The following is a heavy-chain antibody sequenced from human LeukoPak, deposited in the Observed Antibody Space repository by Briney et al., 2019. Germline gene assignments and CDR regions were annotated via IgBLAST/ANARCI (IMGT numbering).Heavy chain of an antibody. J-gene: IGHJ4*02. CDR3: ARASNSDY. CDR2: INPSGGST. CDR1: GYTFTSYY. Sequence: ASVKVSCKASGYTFTSYYMHWVRQAPGQGLEWMGIINPSGGSTSYAQKFQGRVTMTTDTSTSTAYMELRSLRSDDTAVYYCARASNSDYWGQGTLVTVSS. V-gene: IGHV1-46*01. D-gene: IGHD4-23*01.